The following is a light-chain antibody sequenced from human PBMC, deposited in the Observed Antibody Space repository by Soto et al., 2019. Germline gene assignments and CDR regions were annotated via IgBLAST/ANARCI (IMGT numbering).Light chain of an antibody. V-gene: IGKV3-20*01. J-gene: IGKJ1*01. CDR3: QQFDGSPWT. CDR2: RSS. CDR1: QSVNSNY. Sequence: EVVLTQSPGILSLSPGERATLSCRASQSVNSNYFAWYQQKPGQAPRLLLYRSSTRATGVPERFSGSVSGTDFTLTISRLEPEDFAVYYCQQFDGSPWTFGQGTTVEI.